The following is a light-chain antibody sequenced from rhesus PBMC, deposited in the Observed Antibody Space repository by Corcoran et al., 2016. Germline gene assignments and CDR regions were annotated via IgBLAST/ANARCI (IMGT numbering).Light chain of an antibody. V-gene: IGLV2-32*02. Sequence: QAALTQPRSVSGSPGQSFTISCTGPSRDIGGYNDVSWYQQHPGTAPKLGIYEVTKRPSGVSDRFSGSKAGNTASLTISGLQAEDEADYFCNSYAGSNTCVFGGGTKLTV. J-gene: IGLJ6*01. CDR1: SRDIGGYND. CDR3: NSYAGSNTCV. CDR2: EVT.